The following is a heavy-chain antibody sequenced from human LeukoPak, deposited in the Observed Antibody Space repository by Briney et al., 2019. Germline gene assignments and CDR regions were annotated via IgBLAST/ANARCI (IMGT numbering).Heavy chain of an antibody. D-gene: IGHD2-2*01. Sequence: SETLSLTCAVYGGSFSGYYWSWIRQPPGKGLEWIGEINHSGSTNYNPSLKSRVTISVDTSKNQFSLKLSSVTAADTAVYYCARIQSRGYCSSTSCSPGYYFDYWGQGTLVTVSS. V-gene: IGHV4-34*01. CDR1: GGSFSGYY. CDR2: INHSGST. J-gene: IGHJ4*02. CDR3: ARIQSRGYCSSTSCSPGYYFDY.